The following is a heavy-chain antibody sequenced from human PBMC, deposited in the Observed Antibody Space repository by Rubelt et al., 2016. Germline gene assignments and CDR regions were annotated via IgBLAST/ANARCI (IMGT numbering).Heavy chain of an antibody. V-gene: IGHV3-23*01. CDR3: AKGQVSWDY. CDR1: NYA. CDR2: LSGSGGDT. J-gene: IGHJ4*02. Sequence: NYAMNWVRQAPGKGLEWVSALSGSGGDTFHADSVKGRFTISRDNSKNTLYLQMNSLRAEDTAVYYCAKGQVSWDYWGQGTLVTVSS.